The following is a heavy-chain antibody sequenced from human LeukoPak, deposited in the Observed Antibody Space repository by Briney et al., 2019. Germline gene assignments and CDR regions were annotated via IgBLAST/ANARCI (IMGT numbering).Heavy chain of an antibody. V-gene: IGHV3-64*01. CDR1: GFAFSGYA. CDR2: STNNGVNT. D-gene: IGHD6-13*01. CDR3: ARVGTGQQLDY. J-gene: IGHJ4*02. Sequence: GGSLRLSCAASGFAFSGYAMHWVRQAPGKGLAYVSASTNNGVNTNSVKGRFTISRDNSKNTLYLQMDSLRAEDMAVYYCARVGTGQQLDYWGQGTLVTVSS.